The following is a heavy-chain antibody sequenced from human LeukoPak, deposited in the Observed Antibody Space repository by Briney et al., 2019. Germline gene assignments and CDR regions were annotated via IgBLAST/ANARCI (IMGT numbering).Heavy chain of an antibody. D-gene: IGHD3-22*01. J-gene: IGHJ4*02. CDR3: ARPPRNYYDSSGYYYFDY. CDR2: ISYDGSNK. CDR1: GFTFSSYA. V-gene: IGHV3-30-3*01. Sequence: GGSLRLSCAASGFTFSSYAMHWARQAPGKGLEWVAVISYDGSNKYYADSVKGRFTISRDNSKNTLYLQMNSLRAEDTAVYYCARPPRNYYDSSGYYYFDYWGQGTLVTVSS.